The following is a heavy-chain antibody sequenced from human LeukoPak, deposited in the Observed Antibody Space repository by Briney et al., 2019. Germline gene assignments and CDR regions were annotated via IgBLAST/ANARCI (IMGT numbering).Heavy chain of an antibody. J-gene: IGHJ4*02. D-gene: IGHD3-22*01. CDR1: GGSVSSGTCY. CDR3: ARAFGYYYDSSGYNFDF. CDR2: ISYSGST. V-gene: IGHV4-61*01. Sequence: SETLSLTCTVSGGSVSSGTCYWSWIRQPPGKGLEWIGYISYSGSTNYNPSLKSRVTISVDTSKNQFSLKLSSVTAADTAVYYCARAFGYYYDSSGYNFDFWGQGTLVTVSS.